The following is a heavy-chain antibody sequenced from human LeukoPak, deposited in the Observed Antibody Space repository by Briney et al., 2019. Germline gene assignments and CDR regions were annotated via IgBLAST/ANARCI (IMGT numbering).Heavy chain of an antibody. D-gene: IGHD1-7*01. CDR3: AREEFGTALFDL. Sequence: SETLSLTCSVSGDSIRGYYWSWIRQPAGKGLEWIGRIYSSGSTNYNPSLKSRGTMSVDTSKNQFSLKLTSMTAADTAVYFCAREEFGTALFDLWGQGTLVTVSS. CDR2: IYSSGST. CDR1: GDSIRGYY. J-gene: IGHJ5*02. V-gene: IGHV4-4*07.